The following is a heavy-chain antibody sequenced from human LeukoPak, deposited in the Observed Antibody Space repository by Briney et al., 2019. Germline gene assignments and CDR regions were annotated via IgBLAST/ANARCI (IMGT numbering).Heavy chain of an antibody. V-gene: IGHV3-30*04. CDR1: GFSFSSYA. D-gene: IGHD7-27*01. Sequence: GGSLRLSCAASGFSFSSYAMHWVRQPPGKGLEWVAVISFDGSEKYYADSVKGRFTISRDNSKNTLYLQMNSLRTEDTAVYYCARARYGTYWGEPAYWGQGTLVTVSS. CDR3: ARARYGTYWGEPAY. CDR2: ISFDGSEK. J-gene: IGHJ4*02.